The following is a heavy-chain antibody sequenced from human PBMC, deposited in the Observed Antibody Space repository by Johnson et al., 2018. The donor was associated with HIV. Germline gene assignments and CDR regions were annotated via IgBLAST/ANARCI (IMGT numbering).Heavy chain of an antibody. CDR2: ISDDGSNI. CDR3: AREGVSGSYYDAFDL. J-gene: IGHJ3*01. Sequence: QVQLVESGGGLVQPGGSLRLSCAASGFIFSSYWMSWVRQAPGKGLEWVALISDDGSNIYYADSVQGQFTISRDNSKNTLHLQMNSLRVEDTAVYYCAREGVSGSYYDAFDLWGRGTMVTVSS. V-gene: IGHV3-30-3*01. D-gene: IGHD1-26*01. CDR1: GFIFSSYW.